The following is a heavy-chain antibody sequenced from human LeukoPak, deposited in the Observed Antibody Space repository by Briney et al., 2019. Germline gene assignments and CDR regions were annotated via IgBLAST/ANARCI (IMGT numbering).Heavy chain of an antibody. J-gene: IGHJ4*02. V-gene: IGHV3-74*01. Sequence: GGSLRLSCAASGFTFSNYWMHWVRQAPGKGLLWVSRINSDGSSIRYADSVKGRFTISRDNAKNTLYLQMNSLSAEGTAVYYCARVEGSYSYFDYWGQGTLVTVSS. CDR1: GFTFSNYW. D-gene: IGHD1-26*01. CDR3: ARVEGSYSYFDY. CDR2: INSDGSSI.